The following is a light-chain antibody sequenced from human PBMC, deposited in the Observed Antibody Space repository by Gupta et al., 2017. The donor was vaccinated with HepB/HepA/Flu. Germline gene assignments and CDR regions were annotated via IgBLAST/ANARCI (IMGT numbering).Light chain of an antibody. J-gene: IGKJ1*01. CDR2: DAS. CDR1: QSVTNY. Sequence: EIVLTQSPATLSLSPGERATLSCRASQSVTNYLAWYQQKPGQAPRLLIYDASNRATGTPARFRGSGSGTDFTLTISSLDPEDFAVYYCQHRDNWPWTFGQGTKLEIK. V-gene: IGKV3-11*01. CDR3: QHRDNWPWT.